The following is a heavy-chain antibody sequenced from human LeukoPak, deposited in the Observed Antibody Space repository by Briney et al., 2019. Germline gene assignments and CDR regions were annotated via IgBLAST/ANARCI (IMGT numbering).Heavy chain of an antibody. Sequence: GASVKVSCKASGYTFTSYGISWVRQAPGQGLEWMGWISAYSGDTNYAQKFQGRVTMTRDTSISTAYMELSRLRSDDTAVYYCARDYGYSNPIHYFDYWGQGTLVTVSS. CDR2: ISAYSGDT. J-gene: IGHJ4*02. CDR3: ARDYGYSNPIHYFDY. CDR1: GYTFTSYG. D-gene: IGHD4-11*01. V-gene: IGHV1-18*01.